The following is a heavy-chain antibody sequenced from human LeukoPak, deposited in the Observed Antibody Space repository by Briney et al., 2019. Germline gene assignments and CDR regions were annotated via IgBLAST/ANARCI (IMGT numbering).Heavy chain of an antibody. V-gene: IGHV4-59*02. CDR2: IYYSGST. D-gene: IGHD5-12*01. CDR1: GGSVSSYY. CDR3: ARMSVAANFDY. Sequence: SETLSLTCTVSGGSVSSYYWSWIRQPPGKGLEWIGYIYYSGSTNYNPSLKSRVTISEDTSKNQFSLKLSSVTAADTAVYYCARMSVAANFDYWGPGTLVTVSS. J-gene: IGHJ4*02.